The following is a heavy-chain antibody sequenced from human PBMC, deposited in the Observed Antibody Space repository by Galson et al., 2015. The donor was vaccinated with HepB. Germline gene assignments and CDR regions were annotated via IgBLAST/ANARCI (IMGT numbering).Heavy chain of an antibody. CDR1: GYYFPTWW. D-gene: IGHD2/OR15-2a*01. J-gene: IGHJ4*02. Sequence: QSGAEVKKSGESLKISCKGSGYYFPTWWIGWVRQRPGKGLEWMGIIFPDDSDTRYSPSFQGQVTMSADRSINTAYLQCSSLKASDTAMYYCARRRFDSSTTYNFDYWGPGTLVTVSS. CDR3: ARRRFDSSTTYNFDY. V-gene: IGHV5-51*03. CDR2: IFPDDSDT.